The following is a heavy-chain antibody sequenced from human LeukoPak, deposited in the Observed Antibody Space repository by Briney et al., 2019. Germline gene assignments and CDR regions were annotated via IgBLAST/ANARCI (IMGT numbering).Heavy chain of an antibody. CDR1: GFTFSSCG. V-gene: IGHV3-30*03. CDR3: AAKGYSYGNNAFDI. J-gene: IGHJ3*02. D-gene: IGHD5-18*01. CDR2: ISYDGSNK. Sequence: GRSLRLSCAASGFTFSSCGMHWVRQAPGKGLEWVAVISYDGSNKFYADSVTGRFTISRDNSMNTLYLQMNSLRAEDTAVYYCAAKGYSYGNNAFDIWGQGTMVTVSS.